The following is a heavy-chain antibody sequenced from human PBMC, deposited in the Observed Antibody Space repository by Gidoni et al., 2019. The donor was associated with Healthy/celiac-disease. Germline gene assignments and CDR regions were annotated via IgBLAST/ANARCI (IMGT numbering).Heavy chain of an antibody. CDR3: TSLGSSSWLEGPY. CDR1: GFTFGDYA. D-gene: IGHD6-13*01. CDR2: IRSKAYGGTT. J-gene: IGHJ4*02. Sequence: EVQLVESGGGLVQPGRSLRLSCTASGFTFGDYAMSWVRQAPGKGLEWVGFIRSKAYGGTTEYAASVKGRFTISRDDSKSIAYLQMNSLKTEDTAVYYCTSLGSSSWLEGPYWGQGTLVTVSS. V-gene: IGHV3-49*04.